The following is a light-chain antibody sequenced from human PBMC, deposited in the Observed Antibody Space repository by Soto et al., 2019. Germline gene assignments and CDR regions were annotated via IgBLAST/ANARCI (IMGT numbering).Light chain of an antibody. V-gene: IGKV3-20*01. J-gene: IGKJ1*01. CDR1: QSVNSNY. Sequence: EIVLTQSPGTLSLSPGERVTLSCRASQSVNSNYLAWYQQKPGQAPRLLIYGASSRATGIPDRFSGSGSGTDFTLTISRLEPEDFAVYYCQQYGSSPQGTFGQGTKVDIK. CDR2: GAS. CDR3: QQYGSSPQGT.